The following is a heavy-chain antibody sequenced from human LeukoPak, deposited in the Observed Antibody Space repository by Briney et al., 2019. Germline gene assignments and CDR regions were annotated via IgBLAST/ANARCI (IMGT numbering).Heavy chain of an antibody. CDR2: INQSGTA. CDR3: ARGQEEWERLQRAVHFDY. J-gene: IGHJ4*02. CDR1: GASFNAYY. Sequence: SETLSLTCAVYGASFNAYYWSWIRQTPGKGLEWIGEINQSGTANYNPSLKSRAALSVDTSKNQFSLKLSSVTAADTAVYYCARGQEEWERLQRAVHFDYWGQGNLITVAS. V-gene: IGHV4-34*01. D-gene: IGHD1-1*01.